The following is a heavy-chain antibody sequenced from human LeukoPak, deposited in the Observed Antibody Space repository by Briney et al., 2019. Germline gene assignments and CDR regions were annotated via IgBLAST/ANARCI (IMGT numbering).Heavy chain of an antibody. CDR3: ARAHKLNAFDI. Sequence: SETLSLTCTVSGGSVSSYYWSWIRQPPGKGLEWIGYIYYSGSTNYNPSLKSRVTISVDTSKNQFSLKLTSVTAADTAVYYCARAHKLNAFDIWGQGTMVTVSS. CDR2: IYYSGST. D-gene: IGHD1-1*01. V-gene: IGHV4-59*02. CDR1: GGSVSSYY. J-gene: IGHJ3*02.